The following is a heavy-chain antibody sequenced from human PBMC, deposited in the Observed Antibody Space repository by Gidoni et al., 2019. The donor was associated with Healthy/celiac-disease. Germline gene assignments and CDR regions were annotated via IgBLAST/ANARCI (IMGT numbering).Heavy chain of an antibody. D-gene: IGHD4-17*01. CDR1: GYTFTGYY. V-gene: IGHV1-2*06. J-gene: IGHJ3*02. CDR2: INPNSGGT. Sequence: QVQLVQSGAEVKKPGASVKVSCKASGYTFTGYYMPWVRQTPGHGLEWMGRINPNSGGTHYAQKFQGRVTMTRDTSISTAYMELSRLRSDDTAVYYCARPYGDDYNDAFDSWGQGTMVTVSS. CDR3: ARPYGDDYNDAFDS.